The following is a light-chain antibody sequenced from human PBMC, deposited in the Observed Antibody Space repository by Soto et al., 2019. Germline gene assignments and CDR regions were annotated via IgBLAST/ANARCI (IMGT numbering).Light chain of an antibody. Sequence: IQSCKSPSTLSASVRDRVTITCRASQSISSWLAWYQQKPVKAPKLLIYDASSLESGVPSRFSGSGSGTEFTLTISSLQPDDFTTYYCQQYNIYSRTFGQGTKVDIK. CDR2: DAS. J-gene: IGKJ1*01. V-gene: IGKV1-5*01. CDR1: QSISSW. CDR3: QQYNIYSRT.